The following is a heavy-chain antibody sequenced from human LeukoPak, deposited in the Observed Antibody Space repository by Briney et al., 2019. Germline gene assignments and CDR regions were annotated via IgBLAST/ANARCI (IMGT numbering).Heavy chain of an antibody. J-gene: IGHJ5*02. Sequence: SETLSLTCTVSVCFISSYYWSWIRPPPGRELEGIGYIYTSGWTNYNPPLKSRVTISVDTSKNRFSLKLSSVTATDTAEYYSAKRIAAAGRNNWFDPWGQGTLVTVSS. CDR1: VCFISSYY. CDR2: IYTSGWT. CDR3: AKRIAAAGRNNWFDP. V-gene: IGHV4-4*09. D-gene: IGHD6-13*01.